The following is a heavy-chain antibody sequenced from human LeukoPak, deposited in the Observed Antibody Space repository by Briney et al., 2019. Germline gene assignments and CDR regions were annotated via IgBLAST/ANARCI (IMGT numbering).Heavy chain of an antibody. Sequence: GGSLRLSCAASGFTFSSYGMQWVRQAPGKGLEWVAVIWYDGSNKYYADSVKGRFTISRDNSKNTLYLQMNSLRAEDTAVYYCAKEGYSSSWWGGAFDIWGQGTMVTVSS. CDR2: IWYDGSNK. CDR3: AKEGYSSSWWGGAFDI. J-gene: IGHJ3*02. D-gene: IGHD6-13*01. V-gene: IGHV3-33*06. CDR1: GFTFSSYG.